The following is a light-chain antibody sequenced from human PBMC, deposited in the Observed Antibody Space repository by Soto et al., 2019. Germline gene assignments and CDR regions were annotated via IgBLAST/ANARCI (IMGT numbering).Light chain of an antibody. V-gene: IGLV1-40*01. J-gene: IGLJ3*02. CDR2: GNN. CDR1: SSNIGSGYD. Sequence: QSVLTQPPSVSGARGQRVTISCTGSSSNIGSGYDVHWYQQLPGTAPKLLIYGNNNRPSGVPDRFSGSKSGTSASLAITGLQAEDEADYYCQSYDSSLSDWVFGGGTKLTVL. CDR3: QSYDSSLSDWV.